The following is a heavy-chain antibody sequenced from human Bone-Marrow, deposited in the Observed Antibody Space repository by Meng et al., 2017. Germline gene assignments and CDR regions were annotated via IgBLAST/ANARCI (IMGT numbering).Heavy chain of an antibody. CDR1: GYIFNNYG. CDR2: ISAYNGNT. J-gene: IGHJ5*02. Sequence: VQLVQSRAEVKKPRASPKASFKASGYIFNNYGVSWVRQAPGQGPEWMGWISAYNGNTNYAQNFQGRFTMTTDTSTSTAYMELRSLRSDDTAVYYCARDLPGGTKGTWLDLWGQGTLVTVSS. CDR3: ARDLPGGTKGTWLDL. D-gene: IGHD1-14*01. V-gene: IGHV1-18*01.